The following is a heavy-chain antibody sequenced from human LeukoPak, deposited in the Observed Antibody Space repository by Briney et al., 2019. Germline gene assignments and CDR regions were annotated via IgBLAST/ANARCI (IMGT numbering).Heavy chain of an antibody. Sequence: SVKVSCTTSGGTFSSYAISWVRHAPGQGLEWMGGIIPIFGTANYAQKFQGRVAITADKSTSTAYMELSSLRSEDTAVYYCARSGRSSLEVAFDIWGQGTMVTVSS. CDR2: IIPIFGTA. CDR1: GGTFSSYA. V-gene: IGHV1-69*06. D-gene: IGHD3-10*01. CDR3: ARSGRSSLEVAFDI. J-gene: IGHJ3*02.